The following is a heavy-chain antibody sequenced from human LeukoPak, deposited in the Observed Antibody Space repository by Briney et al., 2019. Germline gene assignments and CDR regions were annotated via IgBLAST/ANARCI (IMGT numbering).Heavy chain of an antibody. Sequence: PGGSLRLSCTASGFTFGNYAMSWVRQAPGKGLEWVGFIRSKTYGGTTEYAASVKGRFTISRDDSKSIASLQMNSLKTEDTAVYYCTLPWGSGSYYDYWGQGTLVTVSS. CDR3: TLPWGSGSYYDY. CDR1: GFTFGNYA. J-gene: IGHJ4*02. V-gene: IGHV3-49*04. CDR2: IRSKTYGGTT. D-gene: IGHD3-10*01.